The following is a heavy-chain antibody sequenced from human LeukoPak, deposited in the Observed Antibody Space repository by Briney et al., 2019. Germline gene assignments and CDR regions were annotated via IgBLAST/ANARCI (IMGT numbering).Heavy chain of an antibody. CDR1: GFAFNTYS. J-gene: IGHJ3*02. D-gene: IGHD4-11*01. CDR3: VRDAAYSAFNM. CDR2: ITTTSTSK. Sequence: GGSLRLSCEASGFAFNTYSMNWVRQAPGKGLQWVSSITTTSTSKYYADSVKGRFTIPRDNAKNSLYLQMDSLRDEDTAVYYCVRDAAYSAFNMWGQGTMVTVSS. V-gene: IGHV3-48*02.